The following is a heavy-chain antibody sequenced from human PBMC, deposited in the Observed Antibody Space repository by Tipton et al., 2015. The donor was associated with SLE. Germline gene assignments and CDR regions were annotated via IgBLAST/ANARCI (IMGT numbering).Heavy chain of an antibody. V-gene: IGHV4-38-2*01. CDR3: AKHDRGRDAFDI. CDR1: GDSLSSAYF. CDR2: ISHRGNT. J-gene: IGHJ3*02. Sequence: TLSLTCVVSGDSLSSAYFWGWIRQPPGKGLEWIGSISHRGNTYYNPSLKSRVSISVDTSQNQFSLNLNLLTAADTAVYYCAKHDRGRDAFDIWGQGTMVTISS. D-gene: IGHD3-16*01.